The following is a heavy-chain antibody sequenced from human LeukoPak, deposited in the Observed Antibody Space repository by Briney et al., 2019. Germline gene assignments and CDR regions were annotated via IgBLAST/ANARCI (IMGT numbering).Heavy chain of an antibody. CDR3: ARIYGLYQEAMDV. Sequence: SQTLSLTCTVSGGSISSGSYYWSWIRQPAGKGLEWIGRIYTSGSTDSNPSLKSRVTISIDTSKSQFSLKLSSVTAADTAVYYCARIYGLYQEAMDVWGPGITVTVSS. CDR2: IYTSGST. D-gene: IGHD3-16*02. J-gene: IGHJ6*02. V-gene: IGHV4-61*02. CDR1: GGSISSGSYY.